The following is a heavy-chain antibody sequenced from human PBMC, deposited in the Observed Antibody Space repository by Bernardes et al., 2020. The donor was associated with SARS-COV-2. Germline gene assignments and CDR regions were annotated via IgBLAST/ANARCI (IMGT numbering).Heavy chain of an antibody. CDR1: GITFNTPW. J-gene: IGHJ4*02. V-gene: IGHV3-74*03. CDR2: IAGDGTSV. D-gene: IGHD5-12*01. CDR3: AGTSGTCCDY. Sequence: GGSLRLSCGASGITFNTPWMHWARQAPGEGLVWVARIAGDGTSVTYADSVKGRFTISRDNAKNTLYLQMNTLRAEDTAVYYCAGTSGTCCDYWGQGSLVTVSS.